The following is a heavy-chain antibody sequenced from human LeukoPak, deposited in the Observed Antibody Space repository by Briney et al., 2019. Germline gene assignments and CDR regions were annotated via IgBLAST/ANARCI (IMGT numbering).Heavy chain of an antibody. V-gene: IGHV4-59*08. CDR3: ARSDVLRFLEWSWNWFDP. D-gene: IGHD3-3*01. CDR2: IYYSGST. Sequence: SETLSLTCTVSGGSISSYYWSWIRRPPGKGLEWIGYIYYSGSTNYNPSLKSRVTISVDTSKNQFSLKLSSVTAADTAVYYCARSDVLRFLEWSWNWFDPWGQGTLVTVSS. J-gene: IGHJ5*02. CDR1: GGSISSYY.